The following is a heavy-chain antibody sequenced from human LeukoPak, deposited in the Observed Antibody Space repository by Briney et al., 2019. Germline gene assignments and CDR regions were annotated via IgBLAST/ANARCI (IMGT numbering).Heavy chain of an antibody. V-gene: IGHV3-23*01. CDR1: GFTFNNND. CDR3: ARPYGDYARGALDI. CDR2: VSGSRSST. Sequence: GGSLRLSCAASGFTFNNNDMSWVRQAPGKGLEWVSAVSGSRSSTYYADSVKGRFTISRASSKNTLYLQMNSLRAEDTATYYCARPYGDYARGALDIWGQGTLVTVSS. D-gene: IGHD4-17*01. J-gene: IGHJ3*02.